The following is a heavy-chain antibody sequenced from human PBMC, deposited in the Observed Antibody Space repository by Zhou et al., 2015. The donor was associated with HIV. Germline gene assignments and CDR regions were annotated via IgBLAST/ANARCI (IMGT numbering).Heavy chain of an antibody. CDR3: AAEGELSLYHYYAFDI. CDR1: GFTFTSSA. V-gene: IGHV1-58*01. Sequence: QMQLVQSGPEVKKPGTSVKVSCKASGFTFTSSAVQWVRQARGQRLEWIGWIVVGSGNTNYAQKFQERVTITRDMSTSTAYMELSSLRSEDTAVYYCAAEGELSLYHYYAFDIWGQGTMVTVSS. D-gene: IGHD3-16*02. CDR2: IVVGSGNT. J-gene: IGHJ3*02.